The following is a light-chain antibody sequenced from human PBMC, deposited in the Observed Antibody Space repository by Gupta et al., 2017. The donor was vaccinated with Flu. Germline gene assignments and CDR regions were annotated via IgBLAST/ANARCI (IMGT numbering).Light chain of an antibody. CDR2: LGS. Sequence: DIVMTQSPLSLSVTPGEPASISCRSSQSLLHGFGKNYLDWYLQKPGQSPQLLIYLGSNRASGVPDRFSGSGSGTDFTLKISRVEADDVGVYYCMQALKTRRTFGHGTKVEIK. V-gene: IGKV2-28*01. CDR1: QSLLHGFGKNY. CDR3: MQALKTRRT. J-gene: IGKJ3*01.